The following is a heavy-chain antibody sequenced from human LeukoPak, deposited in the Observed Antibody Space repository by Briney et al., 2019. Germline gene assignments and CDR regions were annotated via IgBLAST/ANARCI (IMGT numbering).Heavy chain of an antibody. V-gene: IGHV3-23*01. Sequence: GGSLRLSCAASGFTFSSYSMNWVRQAPGKGLEWVSSISGSSGTYYADSVKGRFTISRDNSKNTLYLQMNSLRADDTAVYYCARTAGYNYYYGMDVWGQGTTVTVSS. CDR1: GFTFSSYS. J-gene: IGHJ6*02. CDR2: ISGSSGT. CDR3: ARTAGYNYYYGMDV.